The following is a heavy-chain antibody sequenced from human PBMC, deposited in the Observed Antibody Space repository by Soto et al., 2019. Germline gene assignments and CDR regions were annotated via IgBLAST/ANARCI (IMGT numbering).Heavy chain of an antibody. CDR3: ARDLDYSSGWLD. J-gene: IGHJ4*02. D-gene: IGHD6-19*01. Sequence: AASVKVSCKASGYTFTSYAMHWVRQAPGQRLEWMGWINAGNGNTKYSQKFQGRVTITRDTSASTAYMELSSLRSEDTAVYYCARDLDYSSGWLDWGQGTLVTVSS. V-gene: IGHV1-3*01. CDR2: INAGNGNT. CDR1: GYTFTSYA.